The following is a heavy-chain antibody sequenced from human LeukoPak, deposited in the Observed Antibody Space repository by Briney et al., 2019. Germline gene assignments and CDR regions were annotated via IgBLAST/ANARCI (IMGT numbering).Heavy chain of an antibody. CDR1: GYTFTGYY. Sequence: GASVKVSCKASGYTFTGYYMHWVRQAPGQGLEWMGWINPNSGGTNYAQKFQGRVTITTDESTSTAYMELSSLRSEDTAVYYCARGRSYCGGDCYPLDYWGQGTLVTVSS. D-gene: IGHD2-21*01. CDR2: INPNSGGT. V-gene: IGHV1-2*02. CDR3: ARGRSYCGGDCYPLDY. J-gene: IGHJ4*02.